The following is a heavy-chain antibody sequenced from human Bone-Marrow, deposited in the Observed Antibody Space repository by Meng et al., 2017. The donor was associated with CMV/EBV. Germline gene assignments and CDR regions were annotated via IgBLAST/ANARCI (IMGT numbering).Heavy chain of an antibody. CDR3: TTDSRQTFCSSTSCYLYYYGMDV. CDR2: IKSKTDGGTT. V-gene: IGHV3-15*01. CDR1: GFTVSSNE. Sequence: GESLKISCAASGFTVSSNEMSWVRQAPGKGLEWVGRIKSKTDGGTTDYAAPVKGRFTISRDDSKNTLYLQMNSLKTEDTAVYYCTTDSRQTFCSSTSCYLYYYGMDVWGQGTTVTVSS. J-gene: IGHJ6*02. D-gene: IGHD2-2*01.